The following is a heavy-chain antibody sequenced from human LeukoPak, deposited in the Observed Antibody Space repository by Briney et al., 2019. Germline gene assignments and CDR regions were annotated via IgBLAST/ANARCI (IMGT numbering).Heavy chain of an antibody. J-gene: IGHJ3*02. Sequence: GGSLRLSCAASGFIFNNYRMNWVRQAPGKGLEWVSSISSSSTYIYYADSMKGRLTISRDNAKNSLYLHMNSLRAEDTAVYYCARDWTIGSREGAFDIRGQGTMVTVSS. CDR3: ARDWTIGSREGAFDI. CDR2: ISSSSTYI. CDR1: GFIFNNYR. D-gene: IGHD3/OR15-3a*01. V-gene: IGHV3-21*01.